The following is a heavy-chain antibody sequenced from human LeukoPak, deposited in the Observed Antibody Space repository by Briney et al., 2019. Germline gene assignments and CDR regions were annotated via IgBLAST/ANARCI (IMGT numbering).Heavy chain of an antibody. CDR3: EELGITMIGGV. J-gene: IGHJ6*04. CDR1: GFTFSSYS. D-gene: IGHD3-10*02. CDR2: LSSSSSYI. Sequence: GGSLRLSCAASGFTFSSYSMNWVRQAPGKGLEWVSSLSSSSSYIDYADSVKGRFTISRDNAKNSLYLQMNSLRAEDTAVYYCEELGITMIGGVWGKGTTVTISS. V-gene: IGHV3-21*01.